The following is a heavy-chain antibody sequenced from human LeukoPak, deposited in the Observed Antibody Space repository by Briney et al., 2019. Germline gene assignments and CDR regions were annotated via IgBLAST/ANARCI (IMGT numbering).Heavy chain of an antibody. J-gene: IGHJ5*02. Sequence: ASVKVSCKASGYTFTSYYMHWVRQAPGQGLEWMGIINPSGGSTSYAQKFQGRVTMTRDMSTSTGYMELSSLRSEDTAVYYCARDSSDSGYDYFWCDPWGQGTLVTVSS. CDR1: GYTFTSYY. V-gene: IGHV1-46*01. CDR3: ARDSSDSGYDYFWCDP. CDR2: INPSGGST. D-gene: IGHD5-12*01.